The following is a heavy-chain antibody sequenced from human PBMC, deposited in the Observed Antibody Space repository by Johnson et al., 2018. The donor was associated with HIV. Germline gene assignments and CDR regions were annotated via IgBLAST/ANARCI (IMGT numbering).Heavy chain of an antibody. V-gene: IGHV3-64*01. CDR1: GFTFSSYA. CDR3: ARGAFLKVYVSDDAFDI. D-gene: IGHD2-8*01. J-gene: IGHJ3*02. Sequence: VQLVESGGGLVQPGGSLRLSCAASGFTFSSYAMHWVRQAPGKGLEYVSAISSNGGSTYYANSVKGRFTISRDNSKNTLYLQLNNLRAEDTAVYYCARGAFLKVYVSDDAFDIWGQGTMVTVSS. CDR2: ISSNGGST.